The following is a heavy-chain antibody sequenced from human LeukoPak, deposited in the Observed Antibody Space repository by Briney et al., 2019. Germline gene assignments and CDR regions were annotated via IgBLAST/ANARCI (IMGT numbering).Heavy chain of an antibody. CDR3: ARGREYYYNSGGYYPRFDY. CDR1: GFTFSSYA. V-gene: IGHV3-23*01. D-gene: IGHD3-22*01. CDR2: ISGSSVNT. J-gene: IGHJ4*02. Sequence: GGSLRLSCAASGFTFSSYAMSWVPQAPGKGLEWVSTISGSSVNTYYAVSVKGRFTISRDNSKNPLSLQINSLRAEDMAVYYCARGREYYYNSGGYYPRFDYWGQGTLVTVSS.